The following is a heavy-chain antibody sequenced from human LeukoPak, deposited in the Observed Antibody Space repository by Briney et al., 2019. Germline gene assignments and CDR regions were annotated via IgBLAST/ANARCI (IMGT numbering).Heavy chain of an antibody. Sequence: PSETLSLTCTVSGGSVSSYYWSWIRQPPGKGLEWIGEINHSGSTNYNPSLKSRVTISVDTSKNQFSLKLSSVTAADTAVYYCARAGSWGPGPKMATSLYYFDYWGQGTLVTVSS. D-gene: IGHD5-24*01. CDR3: ARAGSWGPGPKMATSLYYFDY. CDR2: INHSGST. V-gene: IGHV4-34*01. J-gene: IGHJ4*02. CDR1: GGSVSSYY.